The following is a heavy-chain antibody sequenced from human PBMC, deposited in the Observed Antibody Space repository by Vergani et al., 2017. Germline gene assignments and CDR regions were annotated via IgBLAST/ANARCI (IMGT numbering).Heavy chain of an antibody. CDR1: GASIRSSNYY. CDR3: ARHRGSGGFFPSSYFYGMDV. D-gene: IGHD3-10*01. J-gene: IGHJ6*02. V-gene: IGHV4-39*01. Sequence: QLQLQESGPGLVKPSATLSLTCSVSGASIRSSNYYWGWFRQSPGKGLEWIGCIHHSGDTHYNSSLKSRVSISMVSSSKFSLSLTSVTAADTAIYYCARHRGSGGFFPSSYFYGMDVWGHGTTVTVSS. CDR2: IHHSGDT.